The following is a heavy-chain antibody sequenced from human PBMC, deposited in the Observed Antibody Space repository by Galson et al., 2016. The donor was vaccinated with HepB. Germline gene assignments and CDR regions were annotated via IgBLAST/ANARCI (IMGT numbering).Heavy chain of an antibody. D-gene: IGHD6-19*01. CDR3: ARDSGQWLKYYWYFDL. CDR2: TSYDGSDT. J-gene: IGHJ2*01. V-gene: IGHV3-30-3*01. CDR1: GFTFSSYH. Sequence: SLRLSCAASGFTFSSYHMHWVRQAPGRGLEWVSVTSYDGSDTNYADSVKGRFTISRDNSKNTLFLQMNSLSTEDSAVYYCARDSGQWLKYYWYFDLWGRGTLVTVSS.